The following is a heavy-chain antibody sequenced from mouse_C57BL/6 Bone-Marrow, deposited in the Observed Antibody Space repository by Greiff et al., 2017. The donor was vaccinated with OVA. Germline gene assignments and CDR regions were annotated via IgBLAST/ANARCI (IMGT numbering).Heavy chain of an antibody. CDR1: GYSITSGYY. D-gene: IGHD2-1*01. V-gene: IGHV3-6*01. Sequence: EVKLQESGPGLVKPSQSLSLTCSVTGYSITSGYYWNWIRQFPGNKLEWMGYISYDGSNNYNPSLKNRISITRDTSKNQFFLKLNSVTTEDTATYYCARGGNYPFAYWGKGTLVTVSA. J-gene: IGHJ3*01. CDR3: ARGGNYPFAY. CDR2: ISYDGSN.